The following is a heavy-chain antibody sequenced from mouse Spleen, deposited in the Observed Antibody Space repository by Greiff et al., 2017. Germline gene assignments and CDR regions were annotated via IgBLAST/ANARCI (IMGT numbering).Heavy chain of an antibody. CDR3: VRGNYYGSSYGYAMDY. V-gene: IGHV10-3*01. Sequence: EVQGVESGGGLVQPKGSLKLSCAASGFTFNTYAMHWVRQAPGKGLEWVARIRSKSSNYATYYADSVKDRFTISRDDSQSMLYLQMNNLKTEDTAMYYCVRGNYYGSSYGYAMDYWGQGTSVTVSS. CDR2: IRSKSSNYAT. J-gene: IGHJ4*01. D-gene: IGHD1-1*01. CDR1: GFTFNTYA.